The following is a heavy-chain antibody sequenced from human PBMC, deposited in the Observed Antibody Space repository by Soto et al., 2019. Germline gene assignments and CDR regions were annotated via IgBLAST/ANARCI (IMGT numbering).Heavy chain of an antibody. CDR1: GFTVSSNY. CDR2: IYSGGST. Sequence: EVQLVETGGGLIQPGGSLRLSCAASGFTVSSNYMSWVRQAPGKGLEWVPVIYSGGSTYYADSVKGRFTISRDNSKNTLYLQMNSLRAEDTAVYYCATVQLWLPYFDYWGQGTLVTVSS. CDR3: ATVQLWLPYFDY. V-gene: IGHV3-53*02. D-gene: IGHD5-18*01. J-gene: IGHJ4*02.